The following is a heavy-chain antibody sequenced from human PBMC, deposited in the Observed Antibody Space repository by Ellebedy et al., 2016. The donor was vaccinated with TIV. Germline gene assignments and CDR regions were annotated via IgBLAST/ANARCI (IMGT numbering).Heavy chain of an antibody. CDR1: GFTFSSYA. CDR3: TVAVAGTTDY. D-gene: IGHD6-19*01. J-gene: IGHJ4*02. V-gene: IGHV3-72*01. CDR2: TRNKFNSYTT. Sequence: GGSLRLSCAASGFTFSSYAMHWVRQAPGKGLEWVGRTRNKFNSYTTDYAASVRGRFTISRDDSKSIAYLQMNSLKTEDAAVYYCTVAVAGTTDYWGQGTLVTVSS.